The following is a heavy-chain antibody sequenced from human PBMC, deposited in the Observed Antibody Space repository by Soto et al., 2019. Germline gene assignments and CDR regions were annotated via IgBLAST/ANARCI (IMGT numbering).Heavy chain of an antibody. Sequence: GASVKVSCKASGYTFTSYGISWVRQAPGQGLEWMGWISAYNGNTNYAQKLQGRVTMTTDTSTSTAYMELRSLRSDDTAVYYCARDPRYCSGRSCYGYYFDYWGQGTLVTVSS. D-gene: IGHD2-15*01. V-gene: IGHV1-18*04. CDR2: ISAYNGNT. CDR1: GYTFTSYG. CDR3: ARDPRYCSGRSCYGYYFDY. J-gene: IGHJ4*02.